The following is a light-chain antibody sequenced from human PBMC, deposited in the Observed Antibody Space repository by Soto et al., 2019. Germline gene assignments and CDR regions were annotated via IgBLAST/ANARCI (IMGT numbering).Light chain of an antibody. V-gene: IGKV1-33*01. CDR3: KQYANLPPFT. J-gene: IGKJ3*01. CDR2: DAS. Sequence: DIQMTQSPSSLSASVGDRVTITCQASQDISNYLNWYQQKPGKAPKLLIYDASNLETGVPSRFSGSGSGTDFTFTISSLQPEDIATYYCKQYANLPPFTVGPGTKVDIK. CDR1: QDISNY.